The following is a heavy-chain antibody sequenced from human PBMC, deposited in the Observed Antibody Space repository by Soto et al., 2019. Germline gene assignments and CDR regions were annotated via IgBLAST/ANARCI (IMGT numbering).Heavy chain of an antibody. J-gene: IGHJ5*02. Sequence: PGGSLRLSCVGSGFTFSTYSINWVRQAPGKGLEWVSSISSRSDIYYADSVKGRFTISRDNAKNSVSLQMNSLRAEDTAVYYCTRDASRDSSARGWFAPWGRGTLVTVS. CDR3: TRDASRDSSARGWFAP. CDR1: GFTFSTYS. V-gene: IGHV3-21*04. CDR2: ISSRSDI. D-gene: IGHD6-13*01.